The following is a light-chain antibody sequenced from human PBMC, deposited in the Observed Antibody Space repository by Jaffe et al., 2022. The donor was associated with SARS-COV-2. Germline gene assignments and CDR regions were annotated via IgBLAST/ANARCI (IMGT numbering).Light chain of an antibody. CDR3: QQYFTTPYT. CDR2: WAS. Sequence: DIVMTQSPDSLPVSLGERATINCRSSQTVLFSSNSKNYLAWYQHKPRQPPKLLIYWASTRESGVPDRFSGSGSGTDFTLTISSLQAEDVAVYYCQQYFTTPYTFGQGTKLEIK. V-gene: IGKV4-1*01. J-gene: IGKJ2*01. CDR1: QTVLFSSNSKNY.